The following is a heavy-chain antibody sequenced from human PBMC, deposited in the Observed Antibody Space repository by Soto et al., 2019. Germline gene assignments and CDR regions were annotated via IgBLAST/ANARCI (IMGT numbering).Heavy chain of an antibody. Sequence: VESGGDVEQPGGSLRLSCAASGFTFSTSEMSWVRQAPGKGLECISHISSSGGTTYYADSVKGRFTISRDNANHSLFLQMNSLRVADTAVYYCARWEVVTGLDYWGQGTLVTVSS. D-gene: IGHD3-22*01. J-gene: IGHJ4*02. V-gene: IGHV3-48*03. CDR1: GFTFSTSE. CDR2: ISSSGGTT. CDR3: ARWEVVTGLDY.